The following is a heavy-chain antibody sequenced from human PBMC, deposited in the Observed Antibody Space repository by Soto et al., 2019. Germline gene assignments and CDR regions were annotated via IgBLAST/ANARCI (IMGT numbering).Heavy chain of an antibody. CDR2: ISNNGAHT. V-gene: IGHV3-64*01. CDR3: ARRGYGSRWPNVYMDV. D-gene: IGHD6-13*01. Sequence: GGPLNPSGPPFGCPFRTLEITWFRQAPGKGLEYVSGISNNGAHTDYAKSVKGRFTISRDNSENTLYLQMGSLRAEDMALYYCARRGYGSRWPNVYMDVWGKGTTVTVSS. CDR1: GCPFRTLE. J-gene: IGHJ6*03.